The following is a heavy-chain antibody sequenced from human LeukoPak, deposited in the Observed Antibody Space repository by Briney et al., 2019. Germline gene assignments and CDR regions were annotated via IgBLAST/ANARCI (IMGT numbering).Heavy chain of an antibody. CDR1: GGSISSVGYY. Sequence: SETLSLTCTVSGGSISSVGYYWSWIRQHPGKGLEWIGYIYYSGSTYYNPSLKSRVTISVDTSKNQFSLKLSSVTAADTAVYYCPRDRLELPRWLDPWGQGTLVTVSS. CDR3: PRDRLELPRWLDP. D-gene: IGHD1-7*01. CDR2: IYYSGST. J-gene: IGHJ5*02. V-gene: IGHV4-31*03.